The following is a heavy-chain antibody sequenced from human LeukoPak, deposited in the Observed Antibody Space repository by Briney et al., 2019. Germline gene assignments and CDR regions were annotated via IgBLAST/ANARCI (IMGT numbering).Heavy chain of an antibody. Sequence: GRSLRLSCAASGFTFSSYAMHWVRQAPGKGLECVAGISYDGSNKYYADSVEGRFTISRDNAKNTLYLQMNSLRAEDTAVYYCARVPVAAPGKGIDHWGQGTLVTVSS. CDR1: GFTFSSYA. V-gene: IGHV3-30*04. D-gene: IGHD6-13*01. CDR2: ISYDGSNK. CDR3: ARVPVAAPGKGIDH. J-gene: IGHJ4*02.